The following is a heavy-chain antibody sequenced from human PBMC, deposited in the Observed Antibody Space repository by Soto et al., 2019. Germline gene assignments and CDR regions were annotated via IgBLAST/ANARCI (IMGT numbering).Heavy chain of an antibody. CDR3: ARDLAAGDH. CDR1: GYTFKHYY. Sequence: QVQLVQSGAEVKKPGASVKVSCRTSGYTFKHYYIHWVRQAPGQGLEWLGIINPASASTNYAQEXXXXXXXXXXXXXXXXXXXXXXXXXXXXXXXXCARDLAAGDHWGQGTLVTVSS. V-gene: IGHV1-46*02. CDR2: INPASAST. J-gene: IGHJ4*02. D-gene: IGHD6-13*01.